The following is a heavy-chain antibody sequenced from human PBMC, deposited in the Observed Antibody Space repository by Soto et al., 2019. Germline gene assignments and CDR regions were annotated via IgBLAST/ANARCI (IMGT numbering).Heavy chain of an antibody. CDR3: ARPANIFDFDN. CDR2: IYPRDSDT. CDR1: GYIFTSFW. Sequence: GESLKISCQGSGYIFTSFWIGWVRQMPGKGLEWMGIIYPRDSDTRYSPSFQGQVTISADKSISTAYLQWSSLKASDTAMYYCARPANIFDFDNWGHGTLVTVSS. D-gene: IGHD2-21*01. J-gene: IGHJ4*01. V-gene: IGHV5-51*01.